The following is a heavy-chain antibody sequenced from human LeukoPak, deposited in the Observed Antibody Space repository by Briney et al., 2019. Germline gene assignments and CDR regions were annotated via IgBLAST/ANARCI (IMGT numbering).Heavy chain of an antibody. V-gene: IGHV3-23*01. CDR2: ISTSGGSS. CDR1: GFTFSSYA. D-gene: IGHD3-22*01. Sequence: GESLRLSCAASGFTFSSYAMSWVRPAPGKGLEWVSGISTSGGSSSYAESLKGRFTISRDNPRNTLYMQMNSLRAEDTALYYCAIMHPYYDGSGYWVQWGQGTLVTVSS. CDR3: AIMHPYYDGSGYWVQ. J-gene: IGHJ4*02.